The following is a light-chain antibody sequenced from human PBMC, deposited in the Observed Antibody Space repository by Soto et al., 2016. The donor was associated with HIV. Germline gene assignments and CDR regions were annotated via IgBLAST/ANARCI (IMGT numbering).Light chain of an antibody. Sequence: SYELTQPPSVSVAPGKTARITCGGNNIGSKSVHWYQQKPGRAPVLVVYDDSDRPSGIPERFSGSNSGNTATLTISRVEAGDEADYYRQVWDSSTVFGGGTKLTVL. CDR2: DDS. CDR3: QVWDSSTV. V-gene: IGLV3-21*03. CDR1: NIGSKS. J-gene: IGLJ2*01.